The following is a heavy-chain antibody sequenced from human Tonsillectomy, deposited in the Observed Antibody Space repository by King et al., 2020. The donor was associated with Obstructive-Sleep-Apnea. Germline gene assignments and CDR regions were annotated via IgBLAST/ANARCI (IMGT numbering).Heavy chain of an antibody. CDR3: ARMGWWDADEAARPAFDY. V-gene: IGHV4-4*02. CDR1: GGSISRSNW. CDR2: SYHSGSA. D-gene: IGHD6-6*01. J-gene: IGHJ4*02. Sequence: MQLQESGPGLVKPSGTLSLTCAVSGGSISRSNWWSWVRQPPGKGLEWIGESYHSGSANYNPSLKSRVTISVDKSKNQFSLKLSSVTAADTAGYYCARMGWWDADEAARPAFDYWGQGTLVTVSS.